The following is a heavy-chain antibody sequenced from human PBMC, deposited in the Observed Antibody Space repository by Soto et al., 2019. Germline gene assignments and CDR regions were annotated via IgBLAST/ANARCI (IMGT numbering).Heavy chain of an antibody. CDR2: ISSSSSYI. CDR3: ASPQSKYPNRAYFDY. Sequence: GGSLRLSCAASGFTFSSYSMNWVRQAPGKGLEWVSSISSSSSYIYYADSVKGRFTISRDNAKNSLYLQMNSLRAEDTAVYYCASPQSKYPNRAYFDYWGQGTLVTVSS. V-gene: IGHV3-21*01. D-gene: IGHD2-8*01. J-gene: IGHJ4*02. CDR1: GFTFSSYS.